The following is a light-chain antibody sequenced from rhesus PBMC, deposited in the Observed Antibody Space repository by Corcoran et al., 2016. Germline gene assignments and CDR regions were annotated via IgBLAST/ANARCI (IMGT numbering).Light chain of an antibody. CDR1: QGISSW. CDR2: NAS. J-gene: IGKJ3*01. CDR3: QQYNSRPFT. V-gene: IGKV1-22*01. Sequence: DIQMTQSPSSLSASVGDTVAITCRASQGISSWFDWYPQKPGKAPNLLNNNASSLQSGFPSRFSGIGAGTDFTITISSLQSEDFSTYYCQQYNSRPFTFGPGTKLDIK.